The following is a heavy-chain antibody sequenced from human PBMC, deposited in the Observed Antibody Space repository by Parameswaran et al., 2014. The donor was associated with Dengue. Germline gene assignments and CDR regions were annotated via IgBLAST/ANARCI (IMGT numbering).Heavy chain of an antibody. V-gene: IGHV3-33*01. D-gene: IGHD2-15*01. Sequence: PGKGLEWVAVIWYDGSNKYYADSVKGRFTISRDNSKNTLYLQMNSLRAEDTAVYYCARDDPVVVAATSRGPTYYGMDVWGQGTTVTVSS. CDR2: IWYDGSNK. J-gene: IGHJ6*02. CDR3: ARDDPVVVAATSRGPTYYGMDV.